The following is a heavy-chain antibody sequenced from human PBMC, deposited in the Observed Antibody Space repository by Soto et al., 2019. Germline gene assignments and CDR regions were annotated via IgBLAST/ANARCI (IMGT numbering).Heavy chain of an antibody. CDR2: IIPIFGTA. V-gene: IGHV1-69*06. D-gene: IGHD3-9*01. Sequence: SVKVSCKASGVTFSSYAISWVRQAPGQGLEWMGGIIPIFGTANYAQKFQGRVTITADKSTSTAYMELSSLRSEDTAVYYCARGRLRYFEYYYYGMDVWGQGTTVTVSS. CDR1: GVTFSSYA. CDR3: ARGRLRYFEYYYYGMDV. J-gene: IGHJ6*02.